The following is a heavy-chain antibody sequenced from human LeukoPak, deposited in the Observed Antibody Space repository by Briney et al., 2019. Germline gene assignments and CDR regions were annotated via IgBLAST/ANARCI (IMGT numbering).Heavy chain of an antibody. CDR1: GFTFSTYN. CDR2: IHSSSGTI. D-gene: IGHD2-2*01. V-gene: IGHV3-48*01. Sequence: GGSLRLSCVASGFTFSTYNMNWVRQAPGKGLEWLSYIHSSSGTIYYAGSVKGRFTISRDNAKSSLYLQMNSLRAEDTAVYYCARDIYQRHPVDYWGQGTLVTVSS. J-gene: IGHJ4*02. CDR3: ARDIYQRHPVDY.